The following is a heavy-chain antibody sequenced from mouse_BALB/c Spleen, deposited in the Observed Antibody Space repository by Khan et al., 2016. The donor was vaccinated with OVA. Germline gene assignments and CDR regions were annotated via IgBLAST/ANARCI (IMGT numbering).Heavy chain of an antibody. J-gene: IGHJ4*01. D-gene: IGHD2-14*01. CDR2: ISSGGSYA. CDR3: ARPEVRRDYAMDY. Sequence: EVKLEVSGGGLVKPGGSLKLSCAASGFTFSSYVMSWVRQTPEKRLEWVATISSGGSYAYYPDSVKGRFTISRDNDKNTLYLQMSSLRSEDTAMYYCARPEVRRDYAMDYWGQGTSVTVSS. V-gene: IGHV5-9-3*01. CDR1: GFTFSSYV.